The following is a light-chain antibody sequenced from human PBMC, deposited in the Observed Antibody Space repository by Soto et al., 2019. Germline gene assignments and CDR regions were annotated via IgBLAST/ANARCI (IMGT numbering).Light chain of an antibody. CDR1: SSNIGAGYD. J-gene: IGLJ1*01. Sequence: QSVLTQPPSVSGAPGQRSTISCTGSSSNIGAGYDVHWYQQVPGTAPKLLIHGNTNRPSGVPDRFSGSKSGTSASLAITGLQAEDEADYYCQSYDSSLSGYVFGTGTKVTVL. CDR3: QSYDSSLSGYV. CDR2: GNT. V-gene: IGLV1-40*01.